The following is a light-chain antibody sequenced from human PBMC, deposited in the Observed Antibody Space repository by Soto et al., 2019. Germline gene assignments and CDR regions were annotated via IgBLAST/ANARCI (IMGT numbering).Light chain of an antibody. J-gene: IGKJ3*01. CDR1: QSVSSSY. CDR2: GAS. CDR3: QQYGNAPFT. V-gene: IGKV3-20*01. Sequence: EIVLTQSPGTLSFSPGERATLTCRASQSVSSSYLAWFQQKPGQAPRLLIYGASSRATGILDWFSGSASGQDFTLTISRLEPEDFAVYYCQQYGNAPFTFGPGTNVDIK.